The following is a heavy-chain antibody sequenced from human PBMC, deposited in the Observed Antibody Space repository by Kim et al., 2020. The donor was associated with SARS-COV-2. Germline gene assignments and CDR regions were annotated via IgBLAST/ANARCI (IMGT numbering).Heavy chain of an antibody. V-gene: IGHV3-53*01. CDR1: GFTISSNY. D-gene: IGHD5-12*01. J-gene: IGHJ4*01. CDR3: ARDRRLDGYNSPFDY. Sequence: GGSLRHSCAASGFTISSNYMSWVRQAPGKGLEWVSVIYSGGNTYHADSVKGRFIISRDNSKNTLYLQMNSLRAEDTAVYYCARDRRLDGYNSPFDYWG. CDR2: IYSGGNT.